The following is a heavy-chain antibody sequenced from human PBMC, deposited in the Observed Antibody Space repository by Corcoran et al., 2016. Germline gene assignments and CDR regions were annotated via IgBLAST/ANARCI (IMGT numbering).Heavy chain of an antibody. CDR3: STATD. J-gene: IGHJ4*02. CDR2: IRGKARDYAT. Sequence: EVQLVETGGNLVQPGGSLKLSCAASGFTFSDSSIHWVRQASGKGLEWVGRIRGKARDYATAYAASVKGRFTVSRDDSKNTAYLQINSLKTADTAGYYCSTATDWGQGTLVTFSS. V-gene: IGHV3-73*02. CDR1: GFTFSDSS.